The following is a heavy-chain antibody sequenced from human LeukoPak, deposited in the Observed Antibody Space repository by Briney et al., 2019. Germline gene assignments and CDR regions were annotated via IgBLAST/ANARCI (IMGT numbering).Heavy chain of an antibody. CDR2: ISYDGRNI. D-gene: IGHD1-26*01. J-gene: IGHJ4*02. V-gene: IGHV3-30*18. CDR1: GFTFNNYG. Sequence: QTGGSLRLSCAASGFTFNNYGMHWVRQAPGKGLGWVAVISYDGRNIHSPDSVKGRFTISRDISTKTLWLQMDSLRTEDTAVYYCVKGPLRGRAAAIDYWGQGTLVTVSS. CDR3: VKGPLRGRAAAIDY.